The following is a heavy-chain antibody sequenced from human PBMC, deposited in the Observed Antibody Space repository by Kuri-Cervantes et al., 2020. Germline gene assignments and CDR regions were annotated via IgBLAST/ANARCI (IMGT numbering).Heavy chain of an antibody. D-gene: IGHD3-3*01. CDR1: GFTFSTYA. CDR3: ARDRWGTIFGVVIH. V-gene: IGHV3-30-3*01. Sequence: GESLQISCAASGFTFSTYAMHWVRQAPGRGLEWVAVISYDGYNKYYADSVKGRFTISRDNSKNTLYLQMNSLRAEDTAVCYCARDRWGTIFGVVIHWGQGTLVTVSS. J-gene: IGHJ4*02. CDR2: ISYDGYNK.